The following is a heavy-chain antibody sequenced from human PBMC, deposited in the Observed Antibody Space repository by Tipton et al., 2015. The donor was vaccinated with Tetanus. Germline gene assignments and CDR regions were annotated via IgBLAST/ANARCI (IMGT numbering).Heavy chain of an antibody. V-gene: IGHV4-39*02. CDR2: VYYSGTT. CDR3: ARVTYDTLTGHGYHFDV. J-gene: IGHJ4*02. Sequence: TLSLTCTVSGGSISSPSYYWGWIRQPPGKGLEWIGSVYYSGTTYYNPSLRNRLTVSQDTSKNQFSLNLKSVTAADTSVYSCARVTYDTLTGHGYHFDVWGQAILVTVAS. CDR1: GGSISSPSYY. D-gene: IGHD3-9*01.